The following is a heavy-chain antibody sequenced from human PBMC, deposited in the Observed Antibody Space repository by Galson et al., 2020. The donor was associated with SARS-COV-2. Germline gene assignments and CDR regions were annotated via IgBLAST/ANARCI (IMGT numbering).Heavy chain of an antibody. CDR2: IYPGDSDA. D-gene: IGHD3-3*01. CDR3: AIRMEIFGGCFDY. V-gene: IGHV5-51*01. Sequence: KIGESLKISCQGSGYSFSNYWIGWVRQMPGKGLEWVGIIYPGDSDAKYSPSFQDQVIISADKSINTAYLQWTRLRASDTATYCCAIRMEIFGGCFDYWGQGTLVSVSS. J-gene: IGHJ4*02. CDR1: GYSFSNYW.